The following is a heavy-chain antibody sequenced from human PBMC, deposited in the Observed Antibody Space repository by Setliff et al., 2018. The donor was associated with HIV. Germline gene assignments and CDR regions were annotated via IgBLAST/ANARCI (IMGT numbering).Heavy chain of an antibody. J-gene: IGHJ3*02. CDR1: GYSISSSYC. Sequence: PSETLSLTCAVSGYSISSSYCWGWIRQPPGKGLEWIASVYHGGSAYYNPSLKSRVTTSVDTSKNQFSLRLHSLTAADTAVYYCARALAYCGADCPEDAFDIWGQGTLVTVSS. CDR2: VYHGGSA. D-gene: IGHD2-21*01. CDR3: ARALAYCGADCPEDAFDI. V-gene: IGHV4-38-2*01.